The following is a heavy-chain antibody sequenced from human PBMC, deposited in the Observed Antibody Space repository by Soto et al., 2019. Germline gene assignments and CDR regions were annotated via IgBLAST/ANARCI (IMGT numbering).Heavy chain of an antibody. D-gene: IGHD3-22*01. Sequence: GGSLRLSCAASGFTFTSYGMHWVRQAPGKGLEWMALILHDGSAEYYADSVKGRFTISRDNSKNTLYLQMNSLRAEDTAVYYCTTDGFTGIVGIWGQGTMVTVSS. V-gene: IGHV3-30*03. J-gene: IGHJ3*02. CDR1: GFTFTSYG. CDR3: TTDGFTGIVGI. CDR2: ILHDGSAE.